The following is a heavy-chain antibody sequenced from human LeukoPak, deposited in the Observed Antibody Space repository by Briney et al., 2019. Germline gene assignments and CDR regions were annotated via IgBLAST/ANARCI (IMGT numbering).Heavy chain of an antibody. V-gene: IGHV4-39*01. CDR1: GGSISSSSYY. J-gene: IGHJ3*02. Sequence: SETLSLTCTVSGGSISSSSYYWGWIRQPPGKGLEWIGSIYYSGSTYYNPSLKSQVTISVDTSKNQFSLKLSSVTAADTAVYYCARIRPGIAVAGDDAFDIWGQGTMVTVSS. CDR2: IYYSGST. D-gene: IGHD6-19*01. CDR3: ARIRPGIAVAGDDAFDI.